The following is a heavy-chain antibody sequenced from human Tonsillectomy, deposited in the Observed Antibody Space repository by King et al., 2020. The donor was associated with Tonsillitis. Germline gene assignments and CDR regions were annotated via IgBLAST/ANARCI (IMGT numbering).Heavy chain of an antibody. CDR2: ISGDGGST. CDR1: GFTFDDYA. J-gene: IGHJ3*02. CDR3: ASLYYYDSSGYYRGYDAFDI. V-gene: IGHV3-43*02. D-gene: IGHD3-22*01. Sequence: QLVQSGGGVVQPGGSLRLSCAASGFTFDDYAMHWVRQAPGKGLEWVSLISGDGGSTYYADSVKGRFTISRDNSKNSLYLQMNSLRTEDTALYYCASLYYYDSSGYYRGYDAFDIWGKGTMVTVSS.